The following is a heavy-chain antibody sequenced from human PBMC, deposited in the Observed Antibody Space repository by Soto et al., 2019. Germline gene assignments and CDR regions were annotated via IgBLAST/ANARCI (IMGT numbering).Heavy chain of an antibody. CDR1: GFTFSSYA. D-gene: IGHD3-10*01. CDR3: ARALGSTMVRGASATAFYYYGMDV. CDR2: ISYDGSNK. V-gene: IGHV3-30-3*01. Sequence: PGGSLRLSCAASGFTFSSYAMHWVRQAPGKGLEWVAVISYDGSNKYYADSVKGRFTISRDNSKNTLYLQMNSLRAEDTAVYYCARALGSTMVRGASATAFYYYGMDVWGQGTTVTVSS. J-gene: IGHJ6*02.